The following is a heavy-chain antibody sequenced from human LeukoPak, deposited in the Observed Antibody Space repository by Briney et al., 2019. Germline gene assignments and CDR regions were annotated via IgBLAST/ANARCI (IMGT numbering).Heavy chain of an antibody. D-gene: IGHD3-22*01. CDR2: TNSDGSST. J-gene: IGHJ4*02. CDR1: GFTFSSYW. CDR3: ARGKGVVGIWRGLIW. Sequence: QPGGSLRLSCAASGFTFSSYWMYWVRQAPGKGLVWVARTNSDGSSTSYADSVKGRLTISRGNAKNTPSLQMNSLRAEDTAVYYCARGKGVVGIWRGLIWWGQGTLVTVSS. V-gene: IGHV3-74*01.